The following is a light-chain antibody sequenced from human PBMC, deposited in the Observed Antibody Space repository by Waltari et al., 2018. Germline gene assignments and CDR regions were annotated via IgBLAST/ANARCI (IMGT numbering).Light chain of an antibody. CDR1: SSNIGSQY. Sequence: QSVLTQPPSASGTPGQRVYISCSGGSSNIGSQYVYWYQQIPGTAPKLLIYRSTQRPSGVPDRCSGSKSGTSASLAVSGLRSEDEADYYCASWDDSLSGWLFGGGTKLTVL. CDR2: RST. V-gene: IGLV1-47*01. J-gene: IGLJ2*01. CDR3: ASWDDSLSGWL.